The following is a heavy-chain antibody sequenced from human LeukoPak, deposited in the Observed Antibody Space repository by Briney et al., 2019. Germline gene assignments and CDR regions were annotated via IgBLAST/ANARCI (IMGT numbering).Heavy chain of an antibody. CDR1: GGSINTGDYY. J-gene: IGHJ4*02. CDR2: IHYSGST. CDR3: ARDRGSQFIVDY. Sequence: SQTLSLTCTVSGGSINTGDYYSSWIRQHPGKGLEWIGYIHYSGSTYYNPSLRSRVTISGDTSKNQFSLKLISVTAADTAVYYCARDRGSQFIVDYWGQGTLVTVSS. V-gene: IGHV4-31*03. D-gene: IGHD1-26*01.